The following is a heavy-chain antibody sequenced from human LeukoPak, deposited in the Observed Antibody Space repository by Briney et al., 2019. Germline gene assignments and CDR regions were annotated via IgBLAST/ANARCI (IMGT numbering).Heavy chain of an antibody. Sequence: GKPLRLSCAVSGFTFDDYDRRWVRQPPGKGLEWVSGINWNSDTIGYADFVRGGIITARDNDKHSLYPQSNMTRADDTVLYCCARDDRWQQLDCYYNCMDVWGKGTAVTV. D-gene: IGHD6-13*01. J-gene: IGHJ6*03. V-gene: IGHV3-9*01. CDR3: ARDDRWQQLDCYYNCMDV. CDR1: GFTFDDYD. CDR2: INWNSDTI.